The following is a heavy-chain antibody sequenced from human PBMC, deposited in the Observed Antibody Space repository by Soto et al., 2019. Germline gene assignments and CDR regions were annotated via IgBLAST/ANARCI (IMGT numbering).Heavy chain of an antibody. CDR2: ISYDGSNK. D-gene: IGHD2-15*01. CDR1: GFTFSSYG. V-gene: IGHV3-30*03. Sequence: QVQLVESGGGVVQPGRSLRLSCAASGFTFSSYGMHWVRQAPGKGLEWVAVISYDGSNKYYADSVKGRFTISRDNSKNTLYLHMNSLRAEDTAVYYCATTAYCSGGSCYGDVAAFDIWGQGTMVTVSS. J-gene: IGHJ3*02. CDR3: ATTAYCSGGSCYGDVAAFDI.